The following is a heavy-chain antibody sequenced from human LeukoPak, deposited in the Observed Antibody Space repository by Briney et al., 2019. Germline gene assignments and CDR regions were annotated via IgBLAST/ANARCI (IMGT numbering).Heavy chain of an antibody. J-gene: IGHJ5*02. Sequence: SETLSLTCIVSGGSISSYYWSWIRQPPGKGLEWIGYISYSGSTHYNSSLTSRVAISLDTSKSQFSLKLSSVTAADTAVYYCAREFNWFDPRGQGILVTVSS. CDR1: GGSISSYY. V-gene: IGHV4-59*01. CDR3: AREFNWFDP. CDR2: ISYSGST.